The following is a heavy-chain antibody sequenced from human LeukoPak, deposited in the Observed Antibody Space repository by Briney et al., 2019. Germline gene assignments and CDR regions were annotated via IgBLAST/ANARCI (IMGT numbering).Heavy chain of an antibody. CDR2: IYTSGST. J-gene: IGHJ4*02. D-gene: IGHD6-13*01. CDR1: GGSISSYY. CDR3: ARLIGYSSSWYYLDY. Sequence: SETLSLTCIVSGGSISSYYWSWIRQPPGKGLEWIGYIYTSGSTNYNPALKSRVTISVDTSNNQFSPKLNSVTAADTAVYYCARLIGYSSSWYYLDYWGLGTLVTVSS. V-gene: IGHV4-4*09.